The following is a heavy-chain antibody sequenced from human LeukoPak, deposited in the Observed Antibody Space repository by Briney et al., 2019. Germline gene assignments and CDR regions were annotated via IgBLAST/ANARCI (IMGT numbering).Heavy chain of an antibody. CDR2: FDPEDGET. J-gene: IGHJ6*03. D-gene: IGHD3-3*01. CDR3: AREYRDDFWSGDYYYYYMDV. V-gene: IGHV1-24*01. Sequence: ASVKVSCKVSGYTLTELSMHWVRQAPGKGLEWMGGFDPEDGETIYAQKFQGRVTMTEDTSTDTAYMELSSLRSEDTAVYYCAREYRDDFWSGDYYYYYMDVWGKGTTVTVSS. CDR1: GYTLTELS.